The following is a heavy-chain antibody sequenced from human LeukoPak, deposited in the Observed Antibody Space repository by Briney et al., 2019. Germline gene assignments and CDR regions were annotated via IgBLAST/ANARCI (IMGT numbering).Heavy chain of an antibody. V-gene: IGHV4-38-2*01. Sequence: SETLSLTCAVSGYSISSGYYWGWIRQPPGKGLGWIGRIYHSGSTYYNPSLKGRVTISVDTSKNQFSLKLSSVTAADTAVYYCARLVVVPAAISPADAFDIWGQGTMVTVSS. CDR1: GYSISSGYY. CDR3: ARLVVVPAAISPADAFDI. J-gene: IGHJ3*02. CDR2: IYHSGST. D-gene: IGHD2-2*02.